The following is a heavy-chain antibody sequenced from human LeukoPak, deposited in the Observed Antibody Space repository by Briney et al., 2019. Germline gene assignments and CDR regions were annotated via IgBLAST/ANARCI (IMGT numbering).Heavy chain of an antibody. CDR3: ARALLSHLGGWFDP. V-gene: IGHV1-8*01. CDR2: MNPNSGNT. CDR1: GYTFTSYD. J-gene: IGHJ5*02. D-gene: IGHD3-10*01. Sequence: GSVKVSCKASGYTFTSYDINWVRQATGQGLEWMGWMNPNSGNTGYAQKFQGRVTMTRNTSISTAYMELSSLRSEDTAVYYCARALLSHLGGWFDPWGQGTLVTVSS.